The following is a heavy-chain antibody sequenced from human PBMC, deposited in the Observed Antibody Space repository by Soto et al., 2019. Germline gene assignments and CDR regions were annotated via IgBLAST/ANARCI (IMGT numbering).Heavy chain of an antibody. Sequence: QVQLVESGGVLVKPGGSLRLSCAASGFTFSDYYMSWIRQAPGKGLEWLSSISSSSSYIYYADSVKGRFTISRDNAKNSLYLQMNSLRAEDTAVYYCASVVDPGAFDIWGQGTMVTVSS. V-gene: IGHV3-11*06. J-gene: IGHJ3*02. CDR3: ASVVDPGAFDI. CDR1: GFTFSDYY. CDR2: ISSSSSYI. D-gene: IGHD2-15*01.